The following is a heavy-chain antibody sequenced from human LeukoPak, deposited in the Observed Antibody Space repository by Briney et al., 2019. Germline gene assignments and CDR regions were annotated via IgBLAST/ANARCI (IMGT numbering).Heavy chain of an antibody. V-gene: IGHV4-34*01. CDR3: ARSVIRCGGSRYRKHNWFDP. D-gene: IGHD2-15*01. Sequence: PSATLSLTCAVYGGSFSGYYWSWIRQPPGKGLEWLGEINHSGSTNYNPSLKSRVTISVDTSKNQFSLKLSSVTAADTAVYYCARSVIRCGGSRYRKHNWFDPWGQGTLVTVSS. CDR1: GGSFSGYY. CDR2: INHSGST. J-gene: IGHJ5*02.